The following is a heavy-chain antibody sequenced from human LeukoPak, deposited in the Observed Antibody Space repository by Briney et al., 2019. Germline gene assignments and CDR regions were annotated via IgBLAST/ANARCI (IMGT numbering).Heavy chain of an antibody. CDR3: ARWDDRDGYNSAY. V-gene: IGHV4-39*01. CDR1: GGSISSSSYY. Sequence: SETLSLTCTVSGGSISSSSYYWGWIRQPPGKGLEWIGSIYYSGSTFYNPSLKSRVTISVDTSKNQFSLKLSSVTAADTAVYYCARWDDRDGYNSAYWGQGPWSPSPQ. CDR2: IYYSGST. D-gene: IGHD3-22*01. J-gene: IGHJ4*02.